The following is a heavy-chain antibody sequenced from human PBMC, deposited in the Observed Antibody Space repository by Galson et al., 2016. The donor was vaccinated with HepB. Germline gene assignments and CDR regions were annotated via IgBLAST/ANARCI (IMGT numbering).Heavy chain of an antibody. Sequence: SLRLSCAASGFTFGDYAMRWFRQAPGKGLEWVGSIRSKDYGGTIGYAASVKGRFTISRDDSKSIAYLQMNSLKTEDTAVYYCTRVPDYYGSGSYYFNWFDPWGQGTLVTVSS. CDR1: GFTFGDYA. J-gene: IGHJ5*02. CDR2: IRSKDYGGTI. CDR3: TRVPDYYGSGSYYFNWFDP. D-gene: IGHD3-10*01. V-gene: IGHV3-49*03.